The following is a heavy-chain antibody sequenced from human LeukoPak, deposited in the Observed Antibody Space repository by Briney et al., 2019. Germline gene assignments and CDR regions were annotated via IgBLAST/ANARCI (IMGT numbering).Heavy chain of an antibody. CDR2: ISSSSSYI. J-gene: IGHJ4*02. CDR1: GFTFSSYG. CDR3: ARDRREVFDY. V-gene: IGHV3-21*01. Sequence: PGGSLRLSCAASGFTFSSYGMHWVRQAPGKGLEWVSSISSSSSYIYYADSVKGRFTISRDNAKNSLYLQMNSLRAEDTAVYYCARDRREVFDYWGQGTLVTVSS.